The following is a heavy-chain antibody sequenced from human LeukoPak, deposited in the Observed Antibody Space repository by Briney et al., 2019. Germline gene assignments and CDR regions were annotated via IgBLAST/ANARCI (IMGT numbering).Heavy chain of an antibody. V-gene: IGHV4-61*02. CDR3: ARVPIAVAARGY. J-gene: IGHJ4*02. CDR2: IYTSGST. D-gene: IGHD6-19*01. Sequence: SQTLSLTCTVSGGSISSGSYYWSWIRQPAGKGLEWIGRIYTSGSTNYNPSLKSRITISVDTSKNQFSLKLISVTAADTAVYYCARVPIAVAARGYWGQGTLVTVSS. CDR1: GGSISSGSYY.